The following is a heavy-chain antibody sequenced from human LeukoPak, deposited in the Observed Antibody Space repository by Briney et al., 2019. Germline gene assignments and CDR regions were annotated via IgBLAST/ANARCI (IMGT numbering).Heavy chain of an antibody. D-gene: IGHD1-7*01. V-gene: IGHV3-74*01. CDR2: INSDGSST. CDR3: ARDSGNYAFDY. CDR1: GFTFRSYW. Sequence: GGSLRLSCAASGFTFRSYWMHWVRQAPGKGLVWVSRINSDGSSTSYADSVKGRFTISRDNAKNTLYLQMNSLRAEDTAVYYCARDSGNYAFDYWGQGTLVTVSS. J-gene: IGHJ4*02.